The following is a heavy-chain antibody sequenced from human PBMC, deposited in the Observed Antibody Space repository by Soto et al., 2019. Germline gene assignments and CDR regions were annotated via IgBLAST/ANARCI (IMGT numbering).Heavy chain of an antibody. D-gene: IGHD3-10*01. J-gene: IGHJ4*02. CDR1: GFTFSSYA. V-gene: IGHV3-23*01. Sequence: EVQLLESGGGFAQPGGSLRLSCAASGFTFSSYAMHWVRQAPGRGLEWVSTISGSGTNIYYADSVQGRFTISSDNSQNTLFLQMTSLRVDDAATYYCAKYGFGGACDYCGQGTQVTVSS. CDR2: ISGSGTNI. CDR3: AKYGFGGACDY.